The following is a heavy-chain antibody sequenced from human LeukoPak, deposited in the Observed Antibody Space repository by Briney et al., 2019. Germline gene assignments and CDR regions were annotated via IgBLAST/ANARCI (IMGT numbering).Heavy chain of an antibody. CDR1: GFTFSRFG. D-gene: IGHD3-10*01. CDR2: ISYDGHDK. CDR3: AKDLREAGSGTYGDAFDL. V-gene: IGHV3-30*18. Sequence: GRSLRLSCAVSGFTFSRFGMNWVRRAPGKGLEGVATISYDGHDKYYADSVKDRFTISRDNSMLYLQMNNVRPEDTAVYYCAKDLREAGSGTYGDAFDLWGQGTMVAV. J-gene: IGHJ3*01.